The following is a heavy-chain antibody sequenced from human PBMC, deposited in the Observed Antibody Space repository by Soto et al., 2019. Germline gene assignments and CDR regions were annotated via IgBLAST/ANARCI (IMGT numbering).Heavy chain of an antibody. CDR3: ATNTAMVSLNNWFDP. D-gene: IGHD5-18*01. CDR1: GFTFSSYW. J-gene: IGHJ5*02. Sequence: GGSLRSSCAASGFTFSSYWMHWVRQAPGKGLVWVSRINSDGSSTSYADSVKGRFTISRDNAKNTLYLQMNSLRAEDTAVYYCATNTAMVSLNNWFDPWGQGTLVTVSS. CDR2: INSDGSST. V-gene: IGHV3-74*01.